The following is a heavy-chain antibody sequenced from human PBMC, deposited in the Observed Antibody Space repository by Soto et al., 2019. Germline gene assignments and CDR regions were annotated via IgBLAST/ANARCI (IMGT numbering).Heavy chain of an antibody. D-gene: IGHD3-9*01. CDR3: ARECCSPVRYFDWSNPGGFAP. CDR1: GGTFSSYA. J-gene: IGHJ5*02. V-gene: IGHV1-69*06. Sequence: QVQLVQSGAEVKKPGSSVKVSCKASGGTFSSYAISWVRQAPGQGLEWMGGIIPIFGTANYAQKFQGRVTITADNSTSTAYMELRSLRSEDTAVYYCARECCSPVRYFDWSNPGGFAPWGQGTLVTVSS. CDR2: IIPIFGTA.